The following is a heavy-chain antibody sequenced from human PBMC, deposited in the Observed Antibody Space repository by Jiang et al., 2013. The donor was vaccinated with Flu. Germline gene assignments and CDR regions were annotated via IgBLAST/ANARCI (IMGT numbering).Heavy chain of an antibody. J-gene: IGHJ4*02. V-gene: IGHV3-23*01. CDR3: ARDGYNYKTFDC. CDR2: SSGTGANT. Sequence: FSILNYAMSWVRQAPGKGLEWVSSSSGTGANTYYADSVKGRFTISRDNSRNTLYLQINSLRAEDTAVYYCARDGYNYKTFDCWGQGTLVTVSS. D-gene: IGHD5-24*01. CDR1: FSILNYA.